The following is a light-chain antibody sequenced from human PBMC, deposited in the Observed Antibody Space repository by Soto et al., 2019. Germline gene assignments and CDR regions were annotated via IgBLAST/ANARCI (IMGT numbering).Light chain of an antibody. J-gene: IGKJ5*01. Sequence: DIQLTQSPSSLSASVGDRVTITCRASQCISNLLAWHQQKPGKAPKSLIKTTSILQSGVPSRFSGSGSETDFTLTISGLQPEDFATYYCQQYSAYPRTFGQGTRLELK. CDR1: QCISNL. V-gene: IGKV1-16*01. CDR2: TTS. CDR3: QQYSAYPRT.